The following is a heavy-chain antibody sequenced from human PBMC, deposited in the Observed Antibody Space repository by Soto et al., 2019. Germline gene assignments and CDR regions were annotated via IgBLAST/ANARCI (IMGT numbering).Heavy chain of an antibody. J-gene: IGHJ4*02. D-gene: IGHD6-19*01. V-gene: IGHV3-53*01. CDR2: IYSGGST. Sequence: GGSLRLSCAASGFTVSSNYMSWVRQAPGKGLEWVSVIYSGGSTYYADSVKGRFTISRDNSKNTLYLQMNSLRAEDTAVYYCARGSVAVAGLPDYWGQGTLVTVSS. CDR3: ARGSVAVAGLPDY. CDR1: GFTVSSNY.